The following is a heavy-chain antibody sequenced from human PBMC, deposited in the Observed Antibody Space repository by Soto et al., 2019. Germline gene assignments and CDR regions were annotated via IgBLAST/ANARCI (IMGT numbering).Heavy chain of an antibody. Sequence: PGGSLRLSCAASGFTFSSYGMHWVRQAPGKGLEWVAVIWYDGSNKYYADSVKGRFTISRDNSKNTLYLQMNSLRAEDTAVYYCAREPPGDYADLDYWGQGTLVTVSS. V-gene: IGHV3-33*01. CDR1: GFTFSSYG. J-gene: IGHJ4*02. CDR3: AREPPGDYADLDY. CDR2: IWYDGSNK. D-gene: IGHD4-17*01.